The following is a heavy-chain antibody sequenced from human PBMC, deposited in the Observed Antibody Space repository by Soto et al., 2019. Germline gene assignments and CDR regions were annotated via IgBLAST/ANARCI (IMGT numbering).Heavy chain of an antibody. CDR1: GGTFSSYA. Sequence: VASVKVSCKASGGTFSSYAISWVRQAPGQGLEWMGGIIPIFGTANYAQKFQGRVTITADKSTSTAYMELSSLRSEDTAVYYCARVRSDFWSGYYIYNWFDPWGQGTLVTVSS. D-gene: IGHD3-3*01. CDR3: ARVRSDFWSGYYIYNWFDP. CDR2: IIPIFGTA. J-gene: IGHJ5*02. V-gene: IGHV1-69*06.